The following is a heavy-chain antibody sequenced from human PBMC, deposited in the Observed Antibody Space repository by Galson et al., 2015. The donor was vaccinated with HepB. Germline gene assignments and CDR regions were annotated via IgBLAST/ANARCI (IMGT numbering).Heavy chain of an antibody. CDR1: GFTFRNYA. J-gene: IGHJ5*02. D-gene: IGHD6-13*01. CDR3: ARAAAGSVGWFDP. CDR2: ISYDVSNE. V-gene: IGHV3-30*04. Sequence: SLRLSCAASGFTFRNYAIHWVRQAPGKGLEWVALISYDVSNEYYADSVKGRLTISRDNSKNTVYLQMNSLRTEDTAVYYCARAAAGSVGWFDPWGQGTLVTVSS.